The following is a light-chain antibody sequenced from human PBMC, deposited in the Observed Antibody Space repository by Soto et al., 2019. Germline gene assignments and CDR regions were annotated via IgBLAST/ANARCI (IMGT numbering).Light chain of an antibody. CDR3: QHSFNTPLT. CDR2: AAS. J-gene: IGKJ4*01. V-gene: IGKV1-39*01. CDR1: QNISNY. Sequence: PMTQSPSSLSASVGARVTITCRASQNISNYLNWYQQKPGKAPKVLIYAASSLQSGVPSRFSGSGSGTDLTITISSLQPEDGESYFCQHSFNTPLTFGGGTKVDNK.